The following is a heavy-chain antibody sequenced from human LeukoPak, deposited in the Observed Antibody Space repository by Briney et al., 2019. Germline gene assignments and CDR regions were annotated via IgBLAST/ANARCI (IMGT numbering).Heavy chain of an antibody. CDR2: IRYDGSNK. J-gene: IGHJ4*02. CDR3: AKDGIAAAGRFDY. V-gene: IGHV3-30*02. Sequence: GGSLRLSCAASGFTFSSYSMNWVRQAPGKGLEWVAFIRYDGSNKYYADSVKGRFTISRDNSKNTLYLQMNSLRAEDTAVYYCAKDGIAAAGRFDYWGQGTLVTVSS. CDR1: GFTFSSYS. D-gene: IGHD6-13*01.